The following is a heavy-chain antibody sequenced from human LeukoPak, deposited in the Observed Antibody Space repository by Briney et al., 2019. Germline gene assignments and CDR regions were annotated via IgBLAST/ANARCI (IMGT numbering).Heavy chain of an antibody. Sequence: GGSLRLSCAASGFTFSDYNIHWVRQAPGKGLEWVAVVWYDGNKKYYADSVKGRFTISRDNSKNTLFLQMNSLRAEDTAVYYCAREEYSSSWYLPFDLGGQGTLVTVSS. CDR2: VWYDGNKK. CDR3: AREEYSSSWYLPFDL. D-gene: IGHD6-13*01. J-gene: IGHJ4*02. CDR1: GFTFSDYN. V-gene: IGHV3-33*01.